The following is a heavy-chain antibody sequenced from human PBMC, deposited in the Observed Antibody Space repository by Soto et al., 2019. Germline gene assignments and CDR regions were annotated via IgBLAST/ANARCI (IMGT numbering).Heavy chain of an antibody. D-gene: IGHD6-13*01. CDR2: MWYDGSLQ. CDR1: GYTLSSLG. Sequence: QVQVVESGGGVVQPGGSLRLSCIASGYTLSSLGIHLVRQAPGKGLEWVAVMWYDGSLQYYSDSVRGRLTMSRDVSKNSVYVEMNSRRAEDTAVYYCARGAGSNHNHMDLWGRGTTVTVSS. CDR3: ARGAGSNHNHMDL. V-gene: IGHV3-33*03. J-gene: IGHJ6*03.